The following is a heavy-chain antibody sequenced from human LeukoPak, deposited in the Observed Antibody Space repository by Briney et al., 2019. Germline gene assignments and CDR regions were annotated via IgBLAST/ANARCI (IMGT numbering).Heavy chain of an antibody. V-gene: IGHV3-23*01. D-gene: IGHD3-10*01. CDR1: GFTFSSYA. J-gene: IGHJ4*02. CDR2: ISGSGGST. CDR3: AKRSDVFLSIDY. Sequence: GGSLRLSCAASGFTFSSYAMSWVRQAPGKGLEWVSAISGSGGSTYYADSVKGRFTISRDNSKNTLYLQMNCLRAEDTAVYYCAKRSDVFLSIDYWGQGTLVTVSS.